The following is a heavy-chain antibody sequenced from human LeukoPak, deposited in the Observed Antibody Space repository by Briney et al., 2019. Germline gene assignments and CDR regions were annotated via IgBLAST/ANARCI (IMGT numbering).Heavy chain of an antibody. Sequence: PGGSLRLSCAASRFIFSNYGMHWVRQAPGKGLEWVSFIRYDASNKYYADFVKGRFTISRDNSKNMLYLQMNSLRAEDTAVYYCAKDTTPFRYFDYWGQGTLVTVSS. CDR3: AKDTTPFRYFDY. D-gene: IGHD1-14*01. J-gene: IGHJ4*02. CDR1: RFIFSNYG. V-gene: IGHV3-30*02. CDR2: IRYDASNK.